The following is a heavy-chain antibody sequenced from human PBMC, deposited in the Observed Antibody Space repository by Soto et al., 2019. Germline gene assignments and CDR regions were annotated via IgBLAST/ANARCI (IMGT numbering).Heavy chain of an antibody. CDR2: IFHGGGT. J-gene: IGHJ4*02. D-gene: IGHD3-22*01. CDR1: GESFSGYY. V-gene: IGHV4-34*12. Sequence: PSETLSLTCDVSGESFSGYYWSWIRQPPGKGLEWIGQIFHGGGTNYSPSLKSRVTISVDTPKNQFSLERTSVTAADTAVYYCARPHYDSNTFYSFFDYWGQGTLVTVSS. CDR3: ARPHYDSNTFYSFFDY.